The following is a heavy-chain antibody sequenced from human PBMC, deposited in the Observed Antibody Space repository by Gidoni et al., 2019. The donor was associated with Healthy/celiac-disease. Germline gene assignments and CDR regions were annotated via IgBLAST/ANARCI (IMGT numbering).Heavy chain of an antibody. V-gene: IGHV3-13*04. CDR2: ICTAGDT. CDR3: ARGYSGYFDY. J-gene: IGHJ4*02. CDR1: GFTFSSYD. D-gene: IGHD1-26*01. Sequence: EVQLVVSGGGLVQPGGSLRLSCAASGFTFSSYDMHWVRQATGKGLEWVSAICTAGDTYYPGSVQGRFTISRENAKNSLYLQMNSLRAGDTAVYYCARGYSGYFDYWGQGTLVTVSS.